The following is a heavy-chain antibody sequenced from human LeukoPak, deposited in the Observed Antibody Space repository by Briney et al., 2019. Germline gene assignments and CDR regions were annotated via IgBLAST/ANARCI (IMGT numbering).Heavy chain of an antibody. CDR3: ARPNTEANGYFFDF. J-gene: IGHJ4*02. CDR1: GYTFISYG. CDR2: ISTYGGST. D-gene: IGHD5-18*01. V-gene: IGHV1-18*01. Sequence: ASVKVSCKASGYTFISYGVSWVRQAPGQGLEWMGWISTYGGSTNYAQKLQGRVTVTTDTSTSTVYMELRSLRSDDTAVYYCARPNTEANGYFFDFRGQGTLVTVSS.